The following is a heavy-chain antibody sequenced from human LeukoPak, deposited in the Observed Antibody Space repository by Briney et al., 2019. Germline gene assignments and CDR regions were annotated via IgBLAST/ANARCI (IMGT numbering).Heavy chain of an antibody. CDR3: ASYYDILTGALGY. CDR2: IKQDGSEK. Sequence: PGGSLRLSCAASGFTFSSYWMSWVRQAPGKGLEWVANIKQDGSEKYYVDSVKGRFTISRDNAKNSLYLQMNSLRAEDTAVYYCASYYDILTGALGYWGQGTLVTVSS. V-gene: IGHV3-7*01. J-gene: IGHJ4*02. D-gene: IGHD3-9*01. CDR1: GFTFSSYW.